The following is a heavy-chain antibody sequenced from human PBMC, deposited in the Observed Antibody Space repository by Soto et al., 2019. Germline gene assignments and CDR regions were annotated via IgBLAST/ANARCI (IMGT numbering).Heavy chain of an antibody. CDR2: IFHTGTT. J-gene: IGHJ4*02. CDR3: TRAPVSGSYCFDF. D-gene: IGHD1-26*01. V-gene: IGHV4-61*01. CDR1: GGSVSSGNYY. Sequence: PSETLSLTCTVSGGSVSSGNYYWSWIRQPPGKGPEWIGYIFHTGTTNYNPSLKSRVTISLDTSMNQFSLKLSSVTPADTAVYYCTRAPVSGSYCFDFWGQGTPVTVS.